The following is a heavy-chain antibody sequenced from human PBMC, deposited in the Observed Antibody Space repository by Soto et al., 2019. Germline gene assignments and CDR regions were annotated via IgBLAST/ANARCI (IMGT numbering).Heavy chain of an antibody. CDR1: GYSFTRYW. V-gene: IGHV5-51*01. D-gene: IGHD4-4*01. CDR3: ARHRIYSNYFPYVDY. CDR2: IYPGDPDT. J-gene: IGHJ4*02. Sequence: LKISCTGSGYSFTRYWIGWVRPMPEKGLERMGIIYPGDPDTRYSPSFQGQATISVDTSISTAYLQWSSLKASDTAMYYCARHRIYSNYFPYVDYWVQGTLVTVSS.